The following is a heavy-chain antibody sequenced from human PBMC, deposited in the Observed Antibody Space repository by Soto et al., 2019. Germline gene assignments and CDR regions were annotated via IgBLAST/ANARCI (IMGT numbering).Heavy chain of an antibody. CDR3: ATNGATPIGLFRAFDI. D-gene: IGHD5-12*01. J-gene: IGHJ3*02. CDR1: GFTFSAYG. CDR2: ISHDGTNK. V-gene: IGHV3-30*03. Sequence: GGSLRLSCEVSGFTFSAYGMHWVRQAPGKGLEWVAAISHDGTNKNYGDSVKGRFTISRDNSKKTLYLQMNSLRPEDTAVYYCATNGATPIGLFRAFDIWGQGTMVTVSS.